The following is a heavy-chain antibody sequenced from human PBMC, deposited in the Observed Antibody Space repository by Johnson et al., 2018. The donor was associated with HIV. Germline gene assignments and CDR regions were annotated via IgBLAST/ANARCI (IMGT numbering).Heavy chain of an antibody. D-gene: IGHD6-6*01. CDR2: ISYDGSNK. CDR3: AKGEQLVISRKGHDAFDI. V-gene: IGHV3-30*04. Sequence: QVQLVESGGGVVQPGRSLRLSCAASGFTFSSYAMHWVRQAPGKGLEWVAVISYDGSNKYYADSVKGRFTISQDNSKNTLYLQMNSLRAEDTAVYYCAKGEQLVISRKGHDAFDIWGQGTMVTVSS. J-gene: IGHJ3*02. CDR1: GFTFSSYA.